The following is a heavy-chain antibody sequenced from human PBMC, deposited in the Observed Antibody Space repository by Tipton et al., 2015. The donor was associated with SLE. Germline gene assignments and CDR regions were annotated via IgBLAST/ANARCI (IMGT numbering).Heavy chain of an antibody. Sequence: TLSLTCTVSGGSISSYYWSWIRQPPGKGLEWIGYIYYSGSTNYNPSLKSRVTISVDTSKNQFSLKLSSVTAADTAVYYCAREVVGADDAFDIWGQGTMLTVSS. D-gene: IGHD1-26*01. CDR1: GGSISSYY. CDR3: AREVVGADDAFDI. J-gene: IGHJ3*02. V-gene: IGHV4-59*01. CDR2: IYYSGST.